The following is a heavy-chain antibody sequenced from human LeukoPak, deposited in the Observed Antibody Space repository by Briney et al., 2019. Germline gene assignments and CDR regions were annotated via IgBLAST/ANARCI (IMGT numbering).Heavy chain of an antibody. CDR3: ARALVKTYYFDY. Sequence: QSGGSLRLSCAASGFTFSSYGMHWVRQAPGEGLEWVAVIWYDGSNKYYADSVKGRFTISRDNSKNTLYLQMNSLRAEDTAVYYCARALVKTYYFDYWGQGTLVTVSS. V-gene: IGHV3-33*01. CDR1: GFTFSSYG. CDR2: IWYDGSNK. J-gene: IGHJ4*02.